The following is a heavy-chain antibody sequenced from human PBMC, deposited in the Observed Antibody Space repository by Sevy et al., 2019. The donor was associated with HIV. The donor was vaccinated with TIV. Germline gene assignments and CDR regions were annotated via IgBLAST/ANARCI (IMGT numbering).Heavy chain of an antibody. CDR2: ISSDGNTT. V-gene: IGHV3-74*01. Sequence: GGSLRLSCAASGFTFETYSLHWIRQPPGKGLEWVSVISSDGNTTTYAASVKGRFTISRDNTKNTLYLQMNSLRLEDTVVYYCARGNPGYSYHYYWGQGTLVTVSS. D-gene: IGHD5-18*01. J-gene: IGHJ4*02. CDR3: ARGNPGYSYHYY. CDR1: GFTFETYS.